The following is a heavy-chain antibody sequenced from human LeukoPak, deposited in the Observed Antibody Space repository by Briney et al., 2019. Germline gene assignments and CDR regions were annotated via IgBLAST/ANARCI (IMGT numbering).Heavy chain of an antibody. CDR2: ISGSGGST. Sequence: TGGTLRLSCAASGFTFSSYGMSWVRQAPGKGLEWVSAISGSGGSTYYADSVKGRFTISRDNSKNTLYLQMNSLRAEDTAVYYCAKEQYCSSTSCRRPFDYWGQGTLVTVSS. J-gene: IGHJ4*02. V-gene: IGHV3-23*01. CDR3: AKEQYCSSTSCRRPFDY. D-gene: IGHD2-2*01. CDR1: GFTFSSYG.